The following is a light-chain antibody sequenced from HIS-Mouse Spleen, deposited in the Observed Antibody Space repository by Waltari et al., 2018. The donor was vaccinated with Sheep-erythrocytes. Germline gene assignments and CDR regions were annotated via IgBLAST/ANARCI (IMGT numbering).Light chain of an antibody. J-gene: IGLJ1*01. V-gene: IGLV2-11*01. CDR2: DVS. CDR3: CSYAGSYNHV. CDR1: SSYVGGYNH. Sequence: QSALTQPRSVSGSPGQSVTISCTSTSSYVGGYNHVSCYQQHPGKAPQLMTYDVSKRPSGVPDRFSGSKSGNTASLTISGLQAEDEADYYCCSYAGSYNHVFATGTKVTVL.